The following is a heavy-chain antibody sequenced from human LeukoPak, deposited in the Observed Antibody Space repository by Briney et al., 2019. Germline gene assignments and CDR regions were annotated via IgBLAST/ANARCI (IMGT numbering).Heavy chain of an antibody. J-gene: IGHJ5*02. CDR1: GFTFSSYA. Sequence: GGSLRLSCAASGFTFSSYAMSWVRQAPGKGLEWVSAISGSGGSTYYADSVKGRFTISRDNSKNTLYLQMNSLRAEDTAVYYRAKTWRYSSGGNWFDPWGQGTLVTVSS. D-gene: IGHD6-19*01. CDR2: ISGSGGST. CDR3: AKTWRYSSGGNWFDP. V-gene: IGHV3-23*01.